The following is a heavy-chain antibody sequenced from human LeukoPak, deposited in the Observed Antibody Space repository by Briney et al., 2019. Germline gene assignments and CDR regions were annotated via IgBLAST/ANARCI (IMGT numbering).Heavy chain of an antibody. V-gene: IGHV4-31*11. Sequence: SQTLSLTCAVSGGSISSADFYWSWIRQHPGKGLEWLGFIYYSGSAYYNPSLKSRVSISIDTSKNQFSLTLSSVTAADTAVYYCARGGGGYYDSSGYYPALGYWGQGTLVTVSS. CDR3: ARGGGGYYDSSGYYPALGY. CDR1: GGSISSADFY. D-gene: IGHD3-22*01. J-gene: IGHJ4*02. CDR2: IYYSGSA.